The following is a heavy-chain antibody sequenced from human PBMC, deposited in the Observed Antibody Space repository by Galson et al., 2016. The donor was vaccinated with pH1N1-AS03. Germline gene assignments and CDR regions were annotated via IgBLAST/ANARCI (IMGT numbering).Heavy chain of an antibody. CDR2: IYWTEGK. CDR1: GFSLTTRGVG. Sequence: PALVKPTQTLTLTCTFSGFSLTTRGVGVGWIRQPPGKALEWLALIYWTEGKHYSPSLQSRLAITMDTPKNHVLLTMTNMDPVDTGTYYCARVPRLWSGFDSWGQGTLVTVSS. D-gene: IGHD3-3*01. V-gene: IGHV2-5*01. CDR3: ARVPRLWSGFDS. J-gene: IGHJ4*02.